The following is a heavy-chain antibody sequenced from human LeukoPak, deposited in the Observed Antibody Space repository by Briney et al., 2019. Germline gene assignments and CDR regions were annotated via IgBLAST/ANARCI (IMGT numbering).Heavy chain of an antibody. CDR2: IWYDGSNK. D-gene: IGHD2-15*01. Sequence: GRSLRLSCAASGFTFSSYGMHWVRQAPGKGLEWVAVIWYDGSNKYYADSVKGRFTISRDNSKNTLCLQMNSLRAEDTAVYYCARRYCSGGSCYYNWFDPWGQGTLVTVSS. CDR1: GFTFSSYG. J-gene: IGHJ5*02. CDR3: ARRYCSGGSCYYNWFDP. V-gene: IGHV3-33*01.